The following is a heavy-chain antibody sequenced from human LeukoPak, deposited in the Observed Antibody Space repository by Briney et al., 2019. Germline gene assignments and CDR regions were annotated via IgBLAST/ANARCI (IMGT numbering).Heavy chain of an antibody. J-gene: IGHJ4*02. CDR3: APRYSSSWNPFDY. V-gene: IGHV1-24*01. CDR2: FDPEDGET. Sequence: ASVKVSCKASGYTFTSYGISWVRQAPGHGLEWMGGFDPEDGETIYAQKFQGRVTMTEDTSTDTAYMELSSLRSEDTAVYYCAPRYSSSWNPFDYWGQGTLVTVSS. D-gene: IGHD6-13*01. CDR1: GYTFTSYG.